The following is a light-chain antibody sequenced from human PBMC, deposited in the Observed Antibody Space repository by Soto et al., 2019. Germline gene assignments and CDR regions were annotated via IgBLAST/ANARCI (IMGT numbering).Light chain of an antibody. CDR2: RNN. Sequence: QLVLTQPPSASGTPGQRVTISCSGSSSNIGSNYVYWYQQLPGTAPILLIYRNNQRPSGVPDRFSGSKSGTSASLAISGLRSEDEADYYCAAWDDSLSGRVFGGGTELTVL. CDR1: SSNIGSNY. J-gene: IGLJ3*02. CDR3: AAWDDSLSGRV. V-gene: IGLV1-47*01.